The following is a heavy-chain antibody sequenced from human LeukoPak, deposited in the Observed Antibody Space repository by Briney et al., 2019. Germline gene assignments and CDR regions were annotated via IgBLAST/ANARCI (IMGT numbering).Heavy chain of an antibody. CDR3: ARSFSGGANYYYMDV. D-gene: IGHD2-15*01. Sequence: SETLSLTCTVSGGSISSYYWSWIRQPPGKGLEWIGYIYYSGSTNYNPFLKSRVTISVDTSKNQFSLKLSSVTAADTAVYYCARSFSGGANYYYMDVWGKGTTVTISS. J-gene: IGHJ6*03. V-gene: IGHV4-59*01. CDR1: GGSISSYY. CDR2: IYYSGST.